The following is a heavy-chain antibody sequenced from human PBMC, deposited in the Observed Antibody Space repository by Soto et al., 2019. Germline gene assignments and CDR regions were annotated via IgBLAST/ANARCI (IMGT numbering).Heavy chain of an antibody. D-gene: IGHD6-13*01. CDR3: AKSLYSSGWSTYFDY. J-gene: IGHJ4*02. CDR2: LSGSGGNA. Sequence: GGSLRLSCAASGFTFSGYAMNWVRQAPGKGLEWVSGLSGSGGNAYYADSVKGRFIISRDNSKNTLYLQMNSLRVADTAVYYCAKSLYSSGWSTYFDYWGQGTVVTVSS. V-gene: IGHV3-23*01. CDR1: GFTFSGYA.